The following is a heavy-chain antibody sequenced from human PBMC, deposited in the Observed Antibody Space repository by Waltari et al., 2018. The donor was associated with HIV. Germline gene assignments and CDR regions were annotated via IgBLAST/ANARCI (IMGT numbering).Heavy chain of an antibody. CDR1: GGSITSGSSY. CDR2: IYYSGSP. CDR3: ARHHSSGYLGFDY. D-gene: IGHD3-22*01. J-gene: IGHJ4*02. V-gene: IGHV4-39*01. Sequence: QLQLQESGPGLVKPSETLSLTCTVSGGSITSGSSYWGWIRQPPGKGGEWIGGIYYSGSPYYNPPLKSRVTISVDTSKNQFSLKLSSVTAADTAVYCCARHHSSGYLGFDYWGQGTLVTVSS.